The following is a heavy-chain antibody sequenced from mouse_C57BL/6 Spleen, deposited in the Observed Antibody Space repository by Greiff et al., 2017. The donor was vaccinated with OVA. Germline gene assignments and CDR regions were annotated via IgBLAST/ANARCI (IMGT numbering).Heavy chain of an antibody. J-gene: IGHJ4*01. CDR3: ARGLYYYGSSPDYAMDY. CDR2: ISYDGSN. D-gene: IGHD1-1*01. Sequence: EVHLVESGPGLVKPSQSLSLTCSVTGYSITSGYYWNWIRQFPGNKLEWMGYISYDGSNNYNPSLKNRISITRDTSKNQFFLKLNSVTTEDTATYYCARGLYYYGSSPDYAMDYWGQGTSVTVSS. V-gene: IGHV3-6*01. CDR1: GYSITSGYY.